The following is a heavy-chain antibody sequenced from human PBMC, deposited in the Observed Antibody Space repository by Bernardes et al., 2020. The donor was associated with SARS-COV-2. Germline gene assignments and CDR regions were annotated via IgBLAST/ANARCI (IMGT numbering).Heavy chain of an antibody. CDR3: AREAAAAASLDY. V-gene: IGHV2-70*11. J-gene: IGHJ4*02. CDR2: IDWDDDK. CDR1: GFSLSTSGMY. D-gene: IGHD6-13*01. Sequence: SCPTRVKPTQTLTLTCTLSGFSLSTSGMYVSWIRQPPGKALEWLARIDWDDDKYYSTSLKTRLTISKDTSKNQVVLTMTNMDPVDTATYYCAREAAAAASLDYWGQGTLVTGSS.